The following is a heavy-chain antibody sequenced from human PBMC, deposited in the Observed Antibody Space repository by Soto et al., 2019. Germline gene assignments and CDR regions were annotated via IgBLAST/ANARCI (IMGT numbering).Heavy chain of an antibody. CDR3: ARRTTAVDQQHFDY. D-gene: IGHD6-19*01. CDR2: LHYSGTS. V-gene: IGHV4-39*01. CDR1: GGSISSRSYF. Sequence: QLQLQESGPGLVKPSETLSLTCTVSGGSISSRSYFWGWIRQPPGRGLEWIGRLHYSGTSHYNPYLKTRITISFDTSENQFSLKLTSVTAADTAVYFWARRTTAVDQQHFDYWGRGTLVTVSS. J-gene: IGHJ4*02.